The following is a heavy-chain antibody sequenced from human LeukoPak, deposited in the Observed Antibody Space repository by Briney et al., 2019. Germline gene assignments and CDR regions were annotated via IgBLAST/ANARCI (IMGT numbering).Heavy chain of an antibody. J-gene: IGHJ4*02. D-gene: IGHD4-17*01. CDR3: ARDTDYAPFDY. Sequence: SETLSLTCTVSGDSISTSNYYWGWIRQSPGKGLEWIGNIYYSGITYSNPSLTSRVTISLDTSKNQFSLNLSSVTAADTAVYYCARDTDYAPFDYWGQGTLVTVSS. V-gene: IGHV4-39*02. CDR1: GDSISTSNYY. CDR2: IYYSGIT.